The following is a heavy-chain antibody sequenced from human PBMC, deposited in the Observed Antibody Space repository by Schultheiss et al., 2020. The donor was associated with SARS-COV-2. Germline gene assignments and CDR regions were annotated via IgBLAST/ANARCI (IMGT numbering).Heavy chain of an antibody. V-gene: IGHV3-30-3*01. CDR3: AREPLEGFSNWYFDL. D-gene: IGHD2/OR15-2a*01. J-gene: IGHJ2*01. CDR1: GFTFSRFS. Sequence: GGSLRLSCVASGFTFSRFSMHWVRQAPGKGLDWVAVISQLGGAIYYADSVKGRFTISRDNSEDMVHLQMNSLRPEDTAVYYCAREPLEGFSNWYFDLWGRGTLVTVSS. CDR2: ISQLGGAI.